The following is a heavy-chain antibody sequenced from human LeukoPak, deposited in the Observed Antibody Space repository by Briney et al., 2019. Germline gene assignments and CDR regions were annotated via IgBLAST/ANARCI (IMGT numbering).Heavy chain of an antibody. CDR2: INPNSGGT. Sequence: ASVKVSCKASGYTFTGYYMHWVRQAPGQGLEWMGWINPNSGGTNYAQKFQGRVTMTRDTSISTAYMELSSLRSEDTAVYYCARDGYYGSGSYGFNYWGQGTLFTVSS. CDR1: GYTFTGYY. CDR3: ARDGYYGSGSYGFNY. J-gene: IGHJ4*02. V-gene: IGHV1-2*02. D-gene: IGHD3-10*01.